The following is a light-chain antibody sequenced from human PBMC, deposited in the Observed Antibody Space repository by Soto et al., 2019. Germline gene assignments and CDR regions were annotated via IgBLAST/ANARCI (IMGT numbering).Light chain of an antibody. J-gene: IGLJ2*01. CDR2: DTT. CDR3: LLSDSGGRV. V-gene: IGLV7-46*01. Sequence: QTVVTQEPSLTVSPGGTVTLTCGSNTGAVTSGHYPYWFQQKPGQAPRTLIYDTTDKHSWTPARFSGSLLGGKAALTLSGAQPEDEAEYYCLLSDSGGRVFGGGTKLTVL. CDR1: TGAVTSGHY.